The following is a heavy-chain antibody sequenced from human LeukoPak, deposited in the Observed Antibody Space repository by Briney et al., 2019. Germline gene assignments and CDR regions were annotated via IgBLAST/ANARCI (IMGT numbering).Heavy chain of an antibody. CDR3: AGLLQRRISRFNFDY. CDR2: IDHSGST. CDR1: GGSFSGYY. D-gene: IGHD2-15*01. V-gene: IGHV4-34*01. J-gene: IGHJ4*02. Sequence: SETLSLTCAVYGGSFSGYYWSWIRQPPGKGLEWIGEIDHSGSTNYNPSLKSRVTISVDTSKNQFSLKLSSVTAADTAVYYCAGLLQRRISRFNFDYWGQGTLVTVPS.